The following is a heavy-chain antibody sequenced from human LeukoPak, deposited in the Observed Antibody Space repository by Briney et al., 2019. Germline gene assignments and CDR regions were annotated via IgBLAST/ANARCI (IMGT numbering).Heavy chain of an antibody. CDR3: ANNFDY. J-gene: IGHJ4*02. CDR1: GFTFSNYG. V-gene: IGHV3-33*06. Sequence: GGSLRLSCAASGFTFSNYGMHWVRQGPGKGLEWVAVIWHDGSNKYYADSVKGRFTISRDNSRNTVYLQMNNLRAEGTAVYYCANNFDYWGRGTLVTVSS. CDR2: IWHDGSNK.